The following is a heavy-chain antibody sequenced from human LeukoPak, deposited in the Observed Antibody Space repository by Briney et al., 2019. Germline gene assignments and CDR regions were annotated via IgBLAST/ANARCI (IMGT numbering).Heavy chain of an antibody. CDR2: IWYDGSNK. Sequence: PGRSLRLSCAASGFTFSSYGMHWVRQAPGKGLEWVAVIWYDGSNKYYADSVKGRFTISRDNSKNTLYLQMNSLRAEDTAVYYCASGSSYGPVAFDIWGQGTMVTVSS. V-gene: IGHV3-33*01. CDR1: GFTFSSYG. D-gene: IGHD5-18*01. J-gene: IGHJ3*02. CDR3: ASGSSYGPVAFDI.